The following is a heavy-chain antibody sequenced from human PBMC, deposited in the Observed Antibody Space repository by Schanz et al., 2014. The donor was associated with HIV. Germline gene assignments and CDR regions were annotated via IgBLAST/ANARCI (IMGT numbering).Heavy chain of an antibody. J-gene: IGHJ6*02. Sequence: EVQLVESGGGLVQPGRSLRLSCAASGFTFDDYAMHWVRQAPGKGLEWVSGISWNSGSIGYADSVKGRFTISRDNAKNSLYLQMNSLRAEDTALYYCAKDIIEYISSFRYGMDVWGQGTTVTVSS. V-gene: IGHV3-9*01. CDR1: GFTFDDYA. D-gene: IGHD6-6*01. CDR3: AKDIIEYISSFRYGMDV. CDR2: ISWNSGSI.